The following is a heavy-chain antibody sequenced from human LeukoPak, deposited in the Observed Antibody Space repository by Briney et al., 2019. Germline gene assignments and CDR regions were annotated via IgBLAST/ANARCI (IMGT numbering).Heavy chain of an antibody. J-gene: IGHJ5*02. V-gene: IGHV4-59*01. CDR1: GCSISSYY. Sequence: PSETLSLTCTGSGCSISSYYWSWIRQPPGEGLEWIGYIYYSGSTNYNPSLKSPVTISVDTSKDQFSLKLSPLTAADRAVYYCARVEQQLVMGGWFDPWGQGTLVTVSS. CDR2: IYYSGST. CDR3: ARVEQQLVMGGWFDP. D-gene: IGHD6-13*01.